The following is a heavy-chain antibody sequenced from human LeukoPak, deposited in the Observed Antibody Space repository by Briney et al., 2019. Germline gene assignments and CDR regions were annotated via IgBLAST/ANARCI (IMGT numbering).Heavy chain of an antibody. Sequence: PSETLSLTCTVSGGSISSYYWSWIRQPPGKGLEWIGYIYYSGSTNYNPSLKSRVTISVDTSKNQFSLKLSSVTAVDTAVYYCARVGGRGYAPEDYWGQGTLVTVSS. CDR3: ARVGGRGYAPEDY. J-gene: IGHJ4*02. D-gene: IGHD5-18*01. CDR1: GGSISSYY. V-gene: IGHV4-59*08. CDR2: IYYSGST.